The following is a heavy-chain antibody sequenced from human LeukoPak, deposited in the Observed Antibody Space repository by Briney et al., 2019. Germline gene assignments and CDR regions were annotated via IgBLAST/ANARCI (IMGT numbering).Heavy chain of an antibody. D-gene: IGHD6-19*01. CDR3: ARQAVAGTGFDY. V-gene: IGHV1-8*01. J-gene: IGHJ4*02. Sequence: ASVKVSCKASGYTFTSYDINWVRQATGQGLEWMGWVNPNSGNTGYAQKFQGRVTMTRNTSISTAYMEPSSLRSEDTAVYYCARQAVAGTGFDYWGQGTLVTVSS. CDR2: VNPNSGNT. CDR1: GYTFTSYD.